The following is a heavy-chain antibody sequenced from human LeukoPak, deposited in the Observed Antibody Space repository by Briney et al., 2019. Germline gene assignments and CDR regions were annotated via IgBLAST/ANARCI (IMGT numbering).Heavy chain of an antibody. CDR1: GFTFSSYS. Sequence: PGGSLRLSCAASGFTFSSYSMSWVRQAPGKGLEWVANIKQDGSEKYYVDSVKGRFTISRDNAKNSLYLQMNSLRAEDTAVYYCARGARGINYWGQGTLVTVSS. J-gene: IGHJ4*02. CDR2: IKQDGSEK. D-gene: IGHD3-16*01. V-gene: IGHV3-7*01. CDR3: ARGARGINY.